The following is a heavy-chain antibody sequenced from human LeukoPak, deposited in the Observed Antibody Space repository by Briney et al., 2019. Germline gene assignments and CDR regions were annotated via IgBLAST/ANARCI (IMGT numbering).Heavy chain of an antibody. CDR3: AKDPNDASGYSGYDFSDY. D-gene: IGHD5-12*01. CDR1: GFTFSSYA. J-gene: IGHJ4*02. V-gene: IGHV3-23*01. Sequence: GSLRLSCAASGFTFSSYAMSWVRQAPGKGLEWVSAISGSGGSTYYADSVKGRFTISRDNSKNTLYLQMNSLRAEDTAVYYCAKDPNDASGYSGYDFSDYWGQGTLVTVSS. CDR2: ISGSGGST.